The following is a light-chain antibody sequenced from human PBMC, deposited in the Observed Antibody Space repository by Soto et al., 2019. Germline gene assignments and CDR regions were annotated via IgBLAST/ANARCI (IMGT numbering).Light chain of an antibody. CDR2: GAS. V-gene: IGKV3D-15*01. CDR1: HRVSSN. CDR3: QQYDNSPLT. J-gene: IGKJ4*01. Sequence: EIVMTQSPATLSVSPGERPTLSCRASHRVSSNLAWYQQKPGQAPRPLIYGASTRATGIPDRFSGSGSGTDFTLTISRLEPEDFAVYYCQQYDNSPLTFGGGTKVDIK.